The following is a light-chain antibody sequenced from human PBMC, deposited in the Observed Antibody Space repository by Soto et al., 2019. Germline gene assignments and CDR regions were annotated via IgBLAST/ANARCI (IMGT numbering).Light chain of an antibody. CDR3: AAWDDSLSGLYV. V-gene: IGLV1-47*01. J-gene: IGLJ1*01. CDR2: RNN. CDR1: SSNIGSNY. Sequence: QAVVTQPPSASGTPGQRVTISCSGSSSNIGSNYVYWYQQLPGTAPKLLMYRNNQRPSGVPDRFSGSKSGTSASLAISGLRSEDEADNYCAAWDDSLSGLYVFGTGTKLTVL.